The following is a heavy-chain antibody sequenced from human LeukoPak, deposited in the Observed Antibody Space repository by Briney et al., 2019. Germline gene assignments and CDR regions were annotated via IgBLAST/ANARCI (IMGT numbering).Heavy chain of an antibody. CDR2: IYYSGST. D-gene: IGHD3-10*01. V-gene: IGHV4-39*07. J-gene: IGHJ5*02. Sequence: DPSETLSLTCTVSGGSISSSSYYWGWIRQPPGKGLEWIGSIYYSGSTYYNPSLKSRVTISVDTSKNQFSLKLSSVTAADTAVYYCARETPRLHYYGNWFDPWGQGTLVTVSS. CDR1: GGSISSSSYY. CDR3: ARETPRLHYYGNWFDP.